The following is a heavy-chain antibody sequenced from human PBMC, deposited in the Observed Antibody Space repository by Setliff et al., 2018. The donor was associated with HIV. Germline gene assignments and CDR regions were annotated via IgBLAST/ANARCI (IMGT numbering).Heavy chain of an antibody. Sequence: GGSLRLSCAASGFTFSFYGMHWVRQAPGKGLERVAFIRYDDSYKFYADSVKGRFTISRGNSKNTLYLQMNSLRADDTAVYYCAKNLYRSPWSPLDYWGQGTLVTVSS. V-gene: IGHV3-30*02. J-gene: IGHJ4*02. CDR3: AKNLYRSPWSPLDY. CDR2: IRYDDSYK. D-gene: IGHD6-19*01. CDR1: GFTFSFYG.